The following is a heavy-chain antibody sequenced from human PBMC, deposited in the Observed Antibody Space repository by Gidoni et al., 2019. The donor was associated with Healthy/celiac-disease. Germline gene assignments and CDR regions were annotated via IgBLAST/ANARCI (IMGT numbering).Heavy chain of an antibody. Sequence: EVQLVESGGGLVQPGGSLRLSCAASGFTFSSYWMSWVRQAPGKGLEWVANIKQDGSEKYYVDSVKGRFTISRDNAKNSLYLQMNSLRAEDTAVYYCARDLRWRCSSTSCYNDLSHYYYGMDVWGQGTTVTVSS. CDR2: IKQDGSEK. D-gene: IGHD2-2*02. CDR3: ARDLRWRCSSTSCYNDLSHYYYGMDV. J-gene: IGHJ6*02. V-gene: IGHV3-7*01. CDR1: GFTFSSYW.